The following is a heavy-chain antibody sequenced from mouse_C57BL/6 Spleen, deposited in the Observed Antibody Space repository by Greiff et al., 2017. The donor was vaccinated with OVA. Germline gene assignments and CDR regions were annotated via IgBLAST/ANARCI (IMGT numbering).Heavy chain of an antibody. CDR2: INPSNGGT. CDR1: GYTFTSYW. CDR3: ARERQGYYFDY. D-gene: IGHD3-2*01. V-gene: IGHV1-53*01. J-gene: IGHJ2*01. Sequence: VQLQQPGTELVKPGASVQLSCQASGYTFTSYWMHWVKQRPGQGLEWIGNINPSNGGTNYNEKFKSKATLTVDKSSSTAYRQLSSLTAEDSAVYYCARERQGYYFDYWGQGTTLTVSS.